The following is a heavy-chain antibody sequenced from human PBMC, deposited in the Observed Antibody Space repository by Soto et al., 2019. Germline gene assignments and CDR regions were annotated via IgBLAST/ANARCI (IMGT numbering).Heavy chain of an antibody. CDR1: GGTXSSYA. CDR3: AYTARDGYNSDY. J-gene: IGHJ4*02. CDR2: IIPIFGTA. V-gene: IGHV1-69*13. D-gene: IGHD1-1*01. Sequence: GXSXKVSCKASGGTXSSYAIGWVRQAPGQGLEWMGGIIPIFGTANYAQKFQGRVTITADESTSTAYMEMSSMRSEDTAVYYCAYTARDGYNSDYWGQGTLGTVSS.